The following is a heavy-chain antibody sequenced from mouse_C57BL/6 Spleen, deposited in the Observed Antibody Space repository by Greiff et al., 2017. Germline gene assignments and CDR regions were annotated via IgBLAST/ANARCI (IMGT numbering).Heavy chain of an antibody. CDR2: IRNKANNHAT. D-gene: IGHD2-4*01. CDR3: TRGRLRNYFDY. J-gene: IGHJ2*01. CDR1: GFTFSDAW. Sequence: EVMLVESGGGLVQPGGSMKLSCAASGFTFSDAWMDWVRQSPEKGLEWVAEIRNKANNHATYYAESVKGRFTISRDDSKSSVYLQMNSLRAEDTGIYYCTRGRLRNYFDYWGQGTTLTVSS. V-gene: IGHV6-6*01.